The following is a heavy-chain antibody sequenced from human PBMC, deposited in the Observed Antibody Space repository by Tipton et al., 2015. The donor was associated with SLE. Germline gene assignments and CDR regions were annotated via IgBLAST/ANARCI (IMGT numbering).Heavy chain of an antibody. CDR2: FYYSGST. Sequence: TLSLTCTVSGGPISSSSHYWGWIRQPPGKGLEWIGCFYYSGSTYYNPSLKSRVTISVDTSKNQFSLKLSSVTAADTAVYYCARGDYGWEVAFDIWGQGTMVTVSS. CDR1: GGPISSSSHY. J-gene: IGHJ3*02. V-gene: IGHV4-39*07. D-gene: IGHD3-10*01. CDR3: ARGDYGWEVAFDI.